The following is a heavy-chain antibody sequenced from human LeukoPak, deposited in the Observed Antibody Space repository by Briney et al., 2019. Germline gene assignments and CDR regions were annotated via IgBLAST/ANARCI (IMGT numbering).Heavy chain of an antibody. CDR1: GFTFSDYW. J-gene: IGHJ4*02. CDR2: INSDGSST. CDR3: ARAFDRSGYYDYFDY. V-gene: IGHV3-74*01. Sequence: GGSLRLSCAASGFTFSDYWMHWVRQGPGKGLMWVSRINSDGSSTTYADSLKGRFTISRDNARKTLYLQMHSLTAEDTAVYYCARAFDRSGYYDYFDYWGQGTLVTVSS. D-gene: IGHD3-22*01.